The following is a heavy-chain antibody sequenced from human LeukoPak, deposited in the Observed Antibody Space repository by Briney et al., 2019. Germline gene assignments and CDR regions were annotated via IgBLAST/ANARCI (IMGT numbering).Heavy chain of an antibody. CDR2: IKPDGSEK. CDR1: GFTFNTYW. J-gene: IGHJ4*02. Sequence: PGGSLRLSCAASGFTFNTYWMSWVRQAPGKGLEWVANIKPDGSEKYYVDSVKGRFTISRDNAKNSLYLQMNSLRAEDTAVYYCARDQWWQFIAVAITSYFDSWGQGTLVTVSS. V-gene: IGHV3-7*01. CDR3: ARDQWWQFIAVAITSYFDS. D-gene: IGHD6-19*01.